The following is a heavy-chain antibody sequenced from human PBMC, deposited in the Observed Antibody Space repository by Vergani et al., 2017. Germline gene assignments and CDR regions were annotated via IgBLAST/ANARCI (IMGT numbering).Heavy chain of an antibody. CDR2: IYYSGST. V-gene: IGHV4-61*08. J-gene: IGHJ4*02. CDR3: ARSAGSILWWWLDY. CDR1: GGSISSGGYY. D-gene: IGHD2-21*01. Sequence: QVQLQESGPGLVKPSQTLSLTCTVSGGSISSGGYYWSWIRQPPGKGLEWIGYIYYSGSTNYNPSLKSRVTISVDTSKNQFSLKLSSVTAADTAVYYCARSAGSILWWWLDYWGQGTLVTVSS.